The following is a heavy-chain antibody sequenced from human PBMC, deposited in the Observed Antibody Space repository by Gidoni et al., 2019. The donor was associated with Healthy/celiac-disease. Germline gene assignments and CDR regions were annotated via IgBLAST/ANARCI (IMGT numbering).Heavy chain of an antibody. Sequence: QVQLQESGPGLVKPSQTLSLTRTVSGGSISSGTYYWSWIRQPAGKGLEWIGRIYTSGSTNYNPSLKSRVTMSVDTSKNQFSLKLSSVTAADTAVYYCARDRVYVRPYYYYGMDVWGQGTTVTVSS. V-gene: IGHV4-61*02. CDR1: GGSISSGTYY. J-gene: IGHJ6*02. D-gene: IGHD3-16*01. CDR3: ARDRVYVRPYYYYGMDV. CDR2: IYTSGST.